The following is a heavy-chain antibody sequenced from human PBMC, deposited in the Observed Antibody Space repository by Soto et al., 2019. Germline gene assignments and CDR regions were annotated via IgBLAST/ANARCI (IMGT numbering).Heavy chain of an antibody. CDR3: ARGGFMTTVTNLRFDP. Sequence: QVQLQESGPGLVKPSETLSLTCTVSGGSVSSGSYYWSWIRQPPGKGLEWIGYIYYSGSTNYNPSLKSRVTISVDTSKNQFSLKLSSVTAADTAVYYCARGGFMTTVTNLRFDPWGQGALVTVSS. CDR2: IYYSGST. J-gene: IGHJ5*02. CDR1: GGSVSSGSYY. V-gene: IGHV4-61*01. D-gene: IGHD4-4*01.